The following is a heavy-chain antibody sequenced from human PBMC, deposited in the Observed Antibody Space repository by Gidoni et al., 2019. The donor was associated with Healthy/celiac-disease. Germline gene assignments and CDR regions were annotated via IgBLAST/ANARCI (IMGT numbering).Heavy chain of an antibody. Sequence: QVQLQESGPGLVKPSETLSLTCTVSGYSISSGYYWGWIRQPPGKGLEWIGSIYHSGSTYYNPSLKSRVTISVDTSKNQFSLKLSSVTAADTAVYYCARTPDYRTWFDPWGQGTLVTVSS. CDR3: ARTPDYRTWFDP. V-gene: IGHV4-38-2*02. J-gene: IGHJ5*02. CDR1: GYSISSGYY. D-gene: IGHD4-4*01. CDR2: IYHSGST.